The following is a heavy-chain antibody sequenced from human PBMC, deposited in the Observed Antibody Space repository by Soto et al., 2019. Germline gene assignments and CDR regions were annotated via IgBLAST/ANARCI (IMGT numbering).Heavy chain of an antibody. D-gene: IGHD6-19*01. CDR1: GFTFSSYS. J-gene: IGHJ6*02. V-gene: IGHV3-21*01. CDR3: ASPPRVSSGWYYYGMDV. CDR2: ISSSSSYI. Sequence: PGGSLRLSCAASGFTFSSYSMNWVRQAPGKGLEWVSSISSSSSYIYYADSVKGRFTISRDNAKNSLYLQMNSLRAEDTAVYYCASPPRVSSGWYYYGMDVWGQGTTVTVSS.